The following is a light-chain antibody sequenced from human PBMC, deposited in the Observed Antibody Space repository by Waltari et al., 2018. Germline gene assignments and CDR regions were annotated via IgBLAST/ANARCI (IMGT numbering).Light chain of an antibody. Sequence: QSVLTQPPSASGTPGHRVTISCSGTSSNIGSNPVNWYQQLPGTAPKLLIYSNDQRPSGVPARFSGSKSGTSASLAISGLQSEDEADYYCAAWDDSLDGHVVFGGGTKVTVL. CDR1: SSNIGSNP. CDR2: SND. CDR3: AAWDDSLDGHVV. V-gene: IGLV1-44*01. J-gene: IGLJ2*01.